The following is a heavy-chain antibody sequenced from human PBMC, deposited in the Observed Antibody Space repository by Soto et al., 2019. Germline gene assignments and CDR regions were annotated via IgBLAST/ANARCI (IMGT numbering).Heavy chain of an antibody. Sequence: GGSLRLSCAASGCTFNNYGMHWVRQAPGEGLEWVAVISRDGSSKYYADSVTGRLTISRDNSKNTLYLQMNSLRSDDTAVYYCARDVPTVTTGSSLDYWGQGTLVTVSS. CDR2: ISRDGSSK. D-gene: IGHD4-17*01. J-gene: IGHJ4*02. V-gene: IGHV3-30*03. CDR1: GCTFNNYG. CDR3: ARDVPTVTTGSSLDY.